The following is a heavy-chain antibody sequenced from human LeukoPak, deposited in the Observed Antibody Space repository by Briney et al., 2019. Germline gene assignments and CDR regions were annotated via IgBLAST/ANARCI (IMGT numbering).Heavy chain of an antibody. CDR3: APSYSGSFDFDY. J-gene: IGHJ4*02. CDR2: ISGSGGST. V-gene: IGHV3-23*01. CDR1: GFTFSSYA. D-gene: IGHD1-26*01. Sequence: GGSLRLSCAASGFTFSSYAMSWVRQAPGKGLEWVSAISGSGGSTYYADSVKGRFTISRDNSKNTLYLQMNSLRAEDTAVYYCAPSYSGSFDFDYWGQGTLVTVSS.